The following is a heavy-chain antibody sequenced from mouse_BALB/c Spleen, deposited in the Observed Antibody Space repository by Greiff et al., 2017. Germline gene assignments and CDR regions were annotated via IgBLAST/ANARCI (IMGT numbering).Heavy chain of an antibody. CDR1: GDSITSGY. CDR2: ISYSGST. J-gene: IGHJ4*01. D-gene: IGHD2-1*01. Sequence: EVMLVESGPSLVKPSQTLSLTCSVTGDSITSGYWNWIRKFPGNKLEYMGYISYSGSTYYNPSLKSRISITRDTSKNQYYLQLNSVTTEDTATYYCARYGDGKGYAMDYWGQGTSVTVSS. CDR3: ARYGDGKGYAMDY. V-gene: IGHV3-8*02.